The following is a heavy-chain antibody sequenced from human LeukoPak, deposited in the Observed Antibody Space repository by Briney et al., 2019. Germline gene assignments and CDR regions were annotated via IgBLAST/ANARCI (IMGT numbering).Heavy chain of an antibody. V-gene: IGHV3-64D*06. CDR1: GFTFSRYS. J-gene: IGHJ5*02. Sequence: GGSLRLSCSASGFTFSRYSMHWVRQVPGKGLDYVSHISTTGGNTYYADSVKGRFTISRDNSKNTLFLQMTSLRAEDTAVYYSVKDQLPGSGSYYGVGGSWGQGTLVTVSS. D-gene: IGHD3-10*01. CDR3: VKDQLPGSGSYYGVGGS. CDR2: ISTTGGNT.